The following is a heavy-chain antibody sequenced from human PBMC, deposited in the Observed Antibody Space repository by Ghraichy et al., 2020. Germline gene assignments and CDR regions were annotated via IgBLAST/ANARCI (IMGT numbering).Heavy chain of an antibody. D-gene: IGHD3-16*01. Sequence: GGSLRLSCVASGFTFSNYDMHWVRLAAGGGLEWVSGIGTTGDTYYPDSVKGRFTTSRENAKDSLYLQMNSVTAGDTAMYYCARGAAYTLDIRGQGTMVTVSS. J-gene: IGHJ3*02. CDR3: ARGAAYTLDI. V-gene: IGHV3-13*01. CDR2: IGTTGDT. CDR1: GFTFSNYD.